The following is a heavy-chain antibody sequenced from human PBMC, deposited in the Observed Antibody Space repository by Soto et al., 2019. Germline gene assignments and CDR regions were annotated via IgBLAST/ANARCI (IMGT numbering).Heavy chain of an antibody. CDR2: ITSSGSTI. V-gene: IGHV3-11*01. Sequence: VQLVESGGGLVKPGGSLRLSCAASGFTFSDYYLSWIRPAPGKGLEWVSYITSSGSTIYYADSVKGRFTISRDNAKNSLYLQMNSLRAEDTAVYYCARENEQWVAADNWGQGTLVTVSS. J-gene: IGHJ4*02. D-gene: IGHD6-19*01. CDR1: GFTFSDYY. CDR3: ARENEQWVAADN.